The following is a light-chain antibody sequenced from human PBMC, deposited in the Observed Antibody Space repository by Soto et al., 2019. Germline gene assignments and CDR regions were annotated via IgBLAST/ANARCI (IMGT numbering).Light chain of an antibody. Sequence: EIVMTQSPATLSVSPGERATLSCRASQSVNRHLAWYLQKPGQAPRPLIYDASIRANGVPARFSGSGSGTEFTLTISSLQSEDFAVYYCQQYDNWWTFGQGTKVEIK. CDR3: QQYDNWWT. CDR1: QSVNRH. V-gene: IGKV3-15*01. CDR2: DAS. J-gene: IGKJ1*01.